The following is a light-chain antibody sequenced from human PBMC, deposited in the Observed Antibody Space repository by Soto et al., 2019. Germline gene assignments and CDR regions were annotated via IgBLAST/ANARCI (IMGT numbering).Light chain of an antibody. Sequence: EIVLTQSPGTLSLSPGERATLSCRASQSGSSSYLAWYQQKPGQAPRLLIYGASRRATGIPDRFSGSGSGTDFTLNISRLEPEDFAVYYCQQYGSSPRTFGQGTKVEIK. CDR1: QSGSSSY. CDR3: QQYGSSPRT. V-gene: IGKV3-20*01. J-gene: IGKJ1*01. CDR2: GAS.